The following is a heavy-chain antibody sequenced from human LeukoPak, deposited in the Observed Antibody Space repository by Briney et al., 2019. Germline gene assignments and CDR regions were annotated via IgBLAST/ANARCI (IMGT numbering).Heavy chain of an antibody. CDR2: INYGSHPT. J-gene: IGHJ4*02. D-gene: IGHD3-22*01. V-gene: IGHV3-23*01. Sequence: GGSLRLSCAASGFTFSSYHMHWVRQAPGKGLEWLSYINYGSHPTYYADSVKGRFTISRDNSKNTLYLQMNSLRAEDTAVYYCAKTPRWYYYDSSGYYPLVYFDYWGQGTLVTVSS. CDR1: GFTFSSYH. CDR3: AKTPRWYYYDSSGYYPLVYFDY.